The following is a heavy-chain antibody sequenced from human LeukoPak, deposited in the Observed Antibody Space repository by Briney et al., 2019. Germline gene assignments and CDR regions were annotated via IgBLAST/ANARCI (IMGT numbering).Heavy chain of an antibody. Sequence: SETLSLTCTVSGGSISSYYWSWIRQPPGKGLEWIGYIYYSGSTNYNPSLKSRVTISVDTSKDQFSLKLSSVTAADTAVYYCARDPSFWGYSDAFDIWGQGTMVTVSS. CDR2: IYYSGST. J-gene: IGHJ3*02. CDR3: ARDPSFWGYSDAFDI. V-gene: IGHV4-59*01. CDR1: GGSISSYY. D-gene: IGHD3-16*01.